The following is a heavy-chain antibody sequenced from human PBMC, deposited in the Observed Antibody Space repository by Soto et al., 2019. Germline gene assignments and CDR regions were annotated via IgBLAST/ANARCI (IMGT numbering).Heavy chain of an antibody. Sequence: VQLVESGGGVVQPGRSLRLSCAASGFTFSSYGMHWVRQAPGKGLEWVAVISYDGSNKYYADSVKGRFTISRDNSKNTLYLQMNSLRAEDTAVYYCAKDSPLFTFDYWGQGTLVTVSS. J-gene: IGHJ4*02. CDR1: GFTFSSYG. V-gene: IGHV3-30*18. CDR3: AKDSPLFTFDY. CDR2: ISYDGSNK. D-gene: IGHD3-10*01.